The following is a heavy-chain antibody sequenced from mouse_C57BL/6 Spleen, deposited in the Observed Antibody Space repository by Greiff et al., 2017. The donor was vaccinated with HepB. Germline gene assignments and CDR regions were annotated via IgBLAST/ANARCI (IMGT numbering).Heavy chain of an antibody. J-gene: IGHJ2*01. V-gene: IGHV1-76*01. CDR1: GYTFTDYY. D-gene: IGHD1-1*01. CDR2: IYPGSGNT. CDR3: ARRTTGALFDY. Sequence: QVQLQQSGAELVRPGASVKLSCKASGYTFTDYYINWVKQRPGQGLEWIARIYPGSGNTYYNEKFKGKATLTAEKSSSTAYMQLSSLTSEDSAVYFCARRTTGALFDYWGQGTTLTVSS.